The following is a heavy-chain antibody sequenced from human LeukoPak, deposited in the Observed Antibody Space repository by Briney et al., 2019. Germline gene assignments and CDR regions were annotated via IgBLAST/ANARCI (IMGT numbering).Heavy chain of an antibody. J-gene: IGHJ4*02. D-gene: IGHD3-10*01. Sequence: GGSLRLSCAASGFTFSNAWMSWVRQAPGKGLEWVGRIKSKTDGGTTDYAAPVKGRFTISRDDSKNTLYLQMNSLKTEDTAVYYCARPLAPIWFGEPYFDYWGQGTLVTVSS. CDR1: GFTFSNAW. CDR2: IKSKTDGGTT. V-gene: IGHV3-15*01. CDR3: ARPLAPIWFGEPYFDY.